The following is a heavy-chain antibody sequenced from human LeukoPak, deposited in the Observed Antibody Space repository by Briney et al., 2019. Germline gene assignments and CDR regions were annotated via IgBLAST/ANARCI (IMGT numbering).Heavy chain of an antibody. V-gene: IGHV4-61*08. CDR1: GGSISSGDYY. J-gene: IGHJ4*02. D-gene: IGHD6-19*01. CDR2: IYYSGST. CDR3: ARTSSSGWSFFDF. Sequence: SETLSLTCTVSGGSISSGDYYWSWIRQPPGKGLEWIGYIYYSGSTNYNPSLKSRVTMSVDTSKNQFSLKLSSVTAADTAVYYCARTSSSGWSFFDFWGQGTLVTVSS.